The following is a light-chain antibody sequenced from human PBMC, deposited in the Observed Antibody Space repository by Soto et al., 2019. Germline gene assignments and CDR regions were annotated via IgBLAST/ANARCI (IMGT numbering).Light chain of an antibody. V-gene: IGKV3-11*01. Sequence: ETVFTQSPATLSLSPWERATLSCRASPSVANFVAWYQQKPGQAPRLLIYGAFNRATGIPARFSGSGSGTDFTLTISSLEPEDSAVYYCQQRNIWPPVTFGHGTRLEIK. J-gene: IGKJ5*01. CDR3: QQRNIWPPVT. CDR1: PSVANF. CDR2: GAF.